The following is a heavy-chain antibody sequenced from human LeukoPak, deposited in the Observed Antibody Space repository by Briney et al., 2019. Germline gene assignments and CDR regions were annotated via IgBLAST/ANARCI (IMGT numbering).Heavy chain of an antibody. D-gene: IGHD2-2*01. Sequence: GGSLRLSCAASGFTFSSYWMHWVRQAPGKGLVWVSFTNNDGSATNYADSVKGRFTISRDSAKNTLYLQMNSLSAEDTAVYYCARGNAGFDYWGQGTVVTVSS. CDR1: GFTFSSYW. CDR2: TNNDGSAT. CDR3: ARGNAGFDY. J-gene: IGHJ4*02. V-gene: IGHV3-74*01.